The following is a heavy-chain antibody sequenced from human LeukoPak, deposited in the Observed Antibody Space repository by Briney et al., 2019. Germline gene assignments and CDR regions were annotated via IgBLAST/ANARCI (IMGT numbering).Heavy chain of an antibody. CDR3: ARDVLDYIVHFDY. J-gene: IGHJ4*02. Sequence: GGSLRLSCAASGFTFSSYAMSWVRQAPGKGLEWVSAISGSGGSTYYADSVKGRFTISRDNSKNTLYLQMNSLRAEDTAVYYCARDVLDYIVHFDYWGQGTLVTVSS. D-gene: IGHD2-8*01. V-gene: IGHV3-23*01. CDR2: ISGSGGST. CDR1: GFTFSSYA.